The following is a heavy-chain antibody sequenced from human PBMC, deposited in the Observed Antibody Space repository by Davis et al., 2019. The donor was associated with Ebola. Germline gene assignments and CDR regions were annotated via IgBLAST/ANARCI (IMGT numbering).Heavy chain of an antibody. D-gene: IGHD4-23*01. V-gene: IGHV3-74*01. CDR3: AREAYGSNTFDY. Sequence: PGGSLRLSCVASGFTFSSYWMHWVRQAPGTGLMWVSHITHDGSRTTYADSVKGRFTISRDNALNTLYLQMNSLRAEDTAVYYCAREAYGSNTFDYWGQGILVTVSS. CDR2: ITHDGSRT. J-gene: IGHJ4*02. CDR1: GFTFSSYW.